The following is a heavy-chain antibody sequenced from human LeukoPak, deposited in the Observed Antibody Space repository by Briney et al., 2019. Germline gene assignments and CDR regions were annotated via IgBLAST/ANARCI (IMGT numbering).Heavy chain of an antibody. J-gene: IGHJ4*02. CDR1: AFTFSSDS. CDR2: IGSRTSFI. D-gene: IGHD4-17*01. CDR3: ANYGDYYYFYY. Sequence: GGSLRLSCAASAFTFSSDSKNWVRQPPGKGLEWVSSIGSRTSFIYHAESVKGRFAISRDDARNSLYLQLNSLRAEDSAVYYWANYGDYYYFYYWGQGTLVTVSS. V-gene: IGHV3-21*01.